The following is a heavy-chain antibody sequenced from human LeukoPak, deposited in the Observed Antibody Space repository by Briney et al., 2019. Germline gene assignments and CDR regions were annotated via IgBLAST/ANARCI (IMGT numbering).Heavy chain of an antibody. J-gene: IGHJ4*02. Sequence: GGSLRLSCAASGFIFSGYWMTWVRQAPGKGLEWVANIKEDGSEKNYVDSVKGRFTVSRDNSKNSLYLQMNSLKVEDTAVYYCVRPGTPWYGGYWGQGTLVTVSS. CDR3: VRPGTPWYGGY. CDR1: GFIFSGYW. D-gene: IGHD1-7*01. CDR2: IKEDGSEK. V-gene: IGHV3-7*01.